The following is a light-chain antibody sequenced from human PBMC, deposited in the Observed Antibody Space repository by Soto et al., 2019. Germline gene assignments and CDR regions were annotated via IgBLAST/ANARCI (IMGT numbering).Light chain of an antibody. Sequence: QSALTQPRSVSGSPGQSVTISCTGTSSDVGGYNYVSWYQQHPGKAPKLMIYDVSKRPSGVPDRFFGSKSGTTASLTIAGQQDEDDADYYCCSYAGEYTGVFGGGTKLTVL. CDR1: SSDVGGYNY. J-gene: IGLJ3*02. CDR3: CSYAGEYTGV. V-gene: IGLV2-11*01. CDR2: DVS.